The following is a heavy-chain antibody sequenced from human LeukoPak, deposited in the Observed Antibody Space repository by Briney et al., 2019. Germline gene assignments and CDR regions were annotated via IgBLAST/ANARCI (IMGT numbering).Heavy chain of an antibody. Sequence: GAAVKVSCKASGYTFTSYGISGVRQAPGQGLEWMGWISAYKGNTNYAQKLRGRVTMTTDPSTSTAYLELRGLTSDDTAVYYSARDRHSSSSAEWFDPWGQGTLVTVSS. D-gene: IGHD6-6*01. V-gene: IGHV1-18*01. CDR2: ISAYKGNT. J-gene: IGHJ5*02. CDR1: GYTFTSYG. CDR3: ARDRHSSSSAEWFDP.